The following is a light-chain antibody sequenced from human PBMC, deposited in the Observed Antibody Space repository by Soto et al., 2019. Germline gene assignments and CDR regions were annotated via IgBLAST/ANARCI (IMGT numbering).Light chain of an antibody. Sequence: QSALTQPRSVSGSPGQSVTISCTGTSSDVGGYNYVSWYQQHPGKAPKVMIYDVSKRPSGVPDRFSGSKSGNTASLTISGLQAEDEADFCCCSYADSYTYVFGTGTKVTVL. CDR3: CSYADSYTYV. V-gene: IGLV2-11*01. CDR1: SSDVGGYNY. J-gene: IGLJ1*01. CDR2: DVS.